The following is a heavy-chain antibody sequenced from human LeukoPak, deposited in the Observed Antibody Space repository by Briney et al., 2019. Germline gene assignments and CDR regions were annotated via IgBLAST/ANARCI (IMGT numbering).Heavy chain of an antibody. V-gene: IGHV3-23*01. D-gene: IGHD6-19*01. CDR3: AKGSRQFSRDKAGPIDY. J-gene: IGHJ4*02. Sequence: QPGGSLRLSCAGSGFTFSSNAMSWVRQAPGKGLEWVSSISDSGDFTYYADSVKGRFTIPRDNSKNTLFVQMSSLRAEDTAVYYCAKGSRQFSRDKAGPIDYWGQGTLVTVSS. CDR1: GFTFSSNA. CDR2: ISDSGDFT.